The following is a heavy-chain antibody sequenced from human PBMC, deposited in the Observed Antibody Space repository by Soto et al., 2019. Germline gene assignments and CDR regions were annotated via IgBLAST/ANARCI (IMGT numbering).Heavy chain of an antibody. D-gene: IGHD2-8*01. Sequence: PEGSLRLSCSASGFTFSHYAVHWLRHDPGKGLEWVATISYDGDYKFYADSVKGRFTISRDNSQSTLSLQMNGLRPDDTAVYFCAKDLPSNAYIHYPVEVWGQGTPVTVPS. V-gene: IGHV3-30*18. CDR1: GFTFSHYA. J-gene: IGHJ4*02. CDR3: AKDLPSNAYIHYPVEV. CDR2: ISYDGDYK.